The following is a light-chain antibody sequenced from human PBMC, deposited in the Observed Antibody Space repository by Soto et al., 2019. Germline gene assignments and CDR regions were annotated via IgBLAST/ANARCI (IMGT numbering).Light chain of an antibody. J-gene: IGKJ2*01. CDR3: QQSYSTPPYT. CDR2: AAY. CDR1: QYINNY. V-gene: IGKV1-39*01. Sequence: DIQMTQSPSSLSTSVGDRVTITCRASQYINNYLNWYQQKPGKAPELLIFAAYNLQSGVPSRFSGSGSGTDFTLTISSLQPEDFATYYWQQSYSTPPYTFGQGTKLDMK.